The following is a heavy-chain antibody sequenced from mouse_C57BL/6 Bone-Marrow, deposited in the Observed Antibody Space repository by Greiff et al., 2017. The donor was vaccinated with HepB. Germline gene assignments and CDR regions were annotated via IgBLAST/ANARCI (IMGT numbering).Heavy chain of an antibody. Sequence: EVQLQQSGAELVRPGASVKLSCTASGFNIKDDYMHWVKQRPEQGLEWIGWIDPENGDTEYASKFQGKATITADTSSNTAYLHLSSLTSEGTAVYYCTPKEGAYWGQGTLVTVSA. CDR2: IDPENGDT. CDR3: TPKEGAY. V-gene: IGHV14-4*01. CDR1: GFNIKDDY. J-gene: IGHJ3*01.